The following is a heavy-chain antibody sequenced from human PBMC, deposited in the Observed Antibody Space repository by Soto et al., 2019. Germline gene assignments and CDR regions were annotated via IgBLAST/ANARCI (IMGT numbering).Heavy chain of an antibody. CDR1: GYSIINGYY. CDR3: ARHYPLL. J-gene: IGHJ4*02. Sequence: KTSETLSLTCAVSGYSIINGYYWGWIRQPPGKGLEWIGSMYHSGSTYYNPSLESRVTISLDTSKNQFSLKLSSMTAADTAVYFCARHYPLLWGQGTLVTVSS. CDR2: MYHSGST. V-gene: IGHV4-38-2*01. D-gene: IGHD3-10*01.